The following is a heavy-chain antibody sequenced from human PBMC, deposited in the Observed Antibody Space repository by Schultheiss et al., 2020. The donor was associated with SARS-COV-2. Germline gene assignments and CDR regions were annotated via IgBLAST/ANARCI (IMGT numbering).Heavy chain of an antibody. J-gene: IGHJ4*02. CDR3: VREFSY. CDR1: GGSISSYY. V-gene: IGHV4-59*01. Sequence: SETLSLTCTVSGGSISSYYWSWIRQPPGKGLEWIGFIYYSGSANYNPSLKSRVTMSVDTSKNQFSLNLSSMTAADTAVYYCVREFSYWGQGTLVTVSS. CDR2: IYYSGSA.